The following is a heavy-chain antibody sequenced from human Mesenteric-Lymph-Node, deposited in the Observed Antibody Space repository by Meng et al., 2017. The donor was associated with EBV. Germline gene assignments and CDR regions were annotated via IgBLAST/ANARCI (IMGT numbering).Heavy chain of an antibody. J-gene: IGHJ4*02. Sequence: QVQLQESGPGLVNPSETLSLTCNVSGGSISSSSYSWGWIRQPPGKGLEWIGIIYYSGSTYYNPSLKSRVTISVDTSKNQFYLKLSSVTAADTAVYYCARDSRGMYYFDYWSQGTLVTVSS. D-gene: IGHD6-19*01. CDR2: IYYSGST. CDR3: ARDSRGMYYFDY. CDR1: GGSISSSSYS. V-gene: IGHV4-39*07.